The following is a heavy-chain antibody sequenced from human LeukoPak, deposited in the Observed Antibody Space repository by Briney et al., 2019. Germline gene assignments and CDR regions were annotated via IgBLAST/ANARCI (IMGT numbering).Heavy chain of an antibody. CDR2: IIPILGIA. V-gene: IGHV1-69*04. CDR1: GGTFSSYA. Sequence: SVKVSCKASGGTFSSYAISWVRQAPGQGLEWMGRIIPILGIANYAQKFQGRVTITADKSTSTAYMELSSLRSEDTAVYYCARVEVQYCSGGSCYGGIVYWGQGTLVTVSS. D-gene: IGHD2-15*01. J-gene: IGHJ4*02. CDR3: ARVEVQYCSGGSCYGGIVY.